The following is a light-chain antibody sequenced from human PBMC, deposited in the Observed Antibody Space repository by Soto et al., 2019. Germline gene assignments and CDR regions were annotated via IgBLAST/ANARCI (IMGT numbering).Light chain of an antibody. CDR2: WAS. CDR3: QQYESTPPT. J-gene: IGKJ2*01. CDR1: QSVLYSSNNKNY. Sequence: DIVMTQSPDSLAVSLGERATINCKSSQSVLYSSNNKNYSAWYQQRPGQPPKLLIYWASTRESGVPDRFSGSGSGTDFTLTITSLHAEDVAVYYCQQYESTPPTFGQGTKLEIK. V-gene: IGKV4-1*01.